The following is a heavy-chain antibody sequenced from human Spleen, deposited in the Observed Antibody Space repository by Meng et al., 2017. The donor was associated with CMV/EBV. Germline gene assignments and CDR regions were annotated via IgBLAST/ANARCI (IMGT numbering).Heavy chain of an antibody. Sequence: SGVSVSSASYYWGWIRQPPGKGLEWIGYIYSSGGTNSNPSLKSRVTMSVDTSKNQFSLKVTSVTAADTAVYFCARLPTVRGFGDWFDPWGQGTLVTVSS. V-gene: IGHV4-61*07. J-gene: IGHJ5*02. D-gene: IGHD3-10*01. CDR3: ARLPTVRGFGDWFDP. CDR1: GVSVSSASYY. CDR2: IYSSGGT.